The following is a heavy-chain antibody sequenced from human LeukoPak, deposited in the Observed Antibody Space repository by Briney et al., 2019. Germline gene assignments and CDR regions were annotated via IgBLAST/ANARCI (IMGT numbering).Heavy chain of an antibody. CDR1: GFTFSNYG. Sequence: PGGSLRLSCATSGFTFSNYGIHWVRQAPGKGLEWVAVICYDGSNKYYADSVKGRFTISRDNSKNTLYLQMNSLRAEDTAVYYCARDYLGGLRLGELSLAHAFDIWGQGTMVTVSS. V-gene: IGHV3-33*01. D-gene: IGHD3-16*02. CDR2: ICYDGSNK. J-gene: IGHJ3*02. CDR3: ARDYLGGLRLGELSLAHAFDI.